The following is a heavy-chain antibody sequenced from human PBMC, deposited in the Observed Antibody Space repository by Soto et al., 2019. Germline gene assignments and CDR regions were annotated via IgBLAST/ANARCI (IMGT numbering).Heavy chain of an antibody. CDR3: ARANSGYSYGENWFDP. D-gene: IGHD5-18*01. Sequence: SETLSLTCTVSGGSISSGGYYWSWIRQHPGKGLEWIGYIYYSGSTYYNPSLKSRVTISVDTSKNQFSLKLSSVTAADTAVYYCARANSGYSYGENWFDPWGQGTLVTVSS. CDR2: IYYSGST. J-gene: IGHJ5*02. V-gene: IGHV4-31*03. CDR1: GGSISSGGYY.